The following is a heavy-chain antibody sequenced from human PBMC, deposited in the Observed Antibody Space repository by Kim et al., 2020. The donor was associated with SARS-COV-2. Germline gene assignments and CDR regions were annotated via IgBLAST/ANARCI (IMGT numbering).Heavy chain of an antibody. CDR3: AKGGGATTVAFDY. V-gene: IGHV3-30*18. CDR2: ISYDGSNK. D-gene: IGHD1-26*01. CDR1: GFTFSSYG. J-gene: IGHJ4*02. Sequence: GGSLRLSCAASGFTFSSYGMHWVRQAPGKGLEWVAVISYDGSNKYYADSVKGRFTISRDNSKNTLYLQMNSLRAEDTAVYYCAKGGGATTVAFDYWGQGTLVTVSS.